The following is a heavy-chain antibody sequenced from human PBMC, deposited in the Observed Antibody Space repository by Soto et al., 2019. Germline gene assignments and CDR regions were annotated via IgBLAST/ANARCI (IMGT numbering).Heavy chain of an antibody. J-gene: IGHJ3*02. CDR2: PIPNFGTA. D-gene: IGHD1-26*01. CDR1: GGTFSSHA. CDR3: ARTRAEELDI. V-gene: IGHV1-69*01. Sequence: QVQLVQSGAEVKKPGSSVKVSCKASGGTFSSHAISWVRQAPGQGLEWMGGPIPNFGTANYAQKFLGRVTISADEATSTSYREMSSLTSEDTAAYYCARTRAEELDIWGQGRMDTVSS.